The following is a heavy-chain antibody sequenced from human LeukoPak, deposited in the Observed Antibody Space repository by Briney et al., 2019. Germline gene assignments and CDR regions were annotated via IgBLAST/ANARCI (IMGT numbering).Heavy chain of an antibody. CDR1: GYTFTGHY. D-gene: IGHD2-2*01. J-gene: IGHJ6*03. V-gene: IGHV1-2*02. CDR2: INPNSGGT. CDR3: ARAKVVPAAMAVDYYYMDV. Sequence: GASVKVPCKASGYTFTGHYMHWVRQAPGQGLEWMGWINPNSGGTNYAQKFQGRVTMTRDTSISTAYMELSRLRSDDTAVYYCARAKVVPAAMAVDYYYMDVWGKGTTVTVSS.